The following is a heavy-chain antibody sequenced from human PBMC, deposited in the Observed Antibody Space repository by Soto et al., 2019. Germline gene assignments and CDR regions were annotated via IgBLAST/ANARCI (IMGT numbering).Heavy chain of an antibody. CDR2: IYYSGST. V-gene: IGHV4-39*01. Sequence: SETLSLTCTVSGGSISSSSYYWGWIRQPPGKGLEWIGSIYYSGSTYYNPSLKSRVTISVDTSKNQFSLKLSSVTAADTAVYCCARHNPPYYYGSGSSRGSRGSMDVWGQGTTVTVSS. CDR3: ARHNPPYYYGSGSSRGSRGSMDV. J-gene: IGHJ6*02. D-gene: IGHD3-10*01. CDR1: GGSISSSSYY.